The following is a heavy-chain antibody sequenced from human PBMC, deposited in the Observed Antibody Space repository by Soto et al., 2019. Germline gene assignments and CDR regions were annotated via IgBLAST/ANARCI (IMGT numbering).Heavy chain of an antibody. CDR2: IHSSGST. J-gene: IGHJ5*02. V-gene: IGHV4-4*07. D-gene: IGHD6-13*01. CDR3: ARDQGVAAEGITWFDP. CDR1: VASMNIYH. Sequence: SETLSVTCTLSVASMNIYHWSWIRQPAGKGLEWIGHIHSSGSTNYNPSLKSRVTMSVDTSKNQFSLRLMSLTAADTAVYYCARDQGVAAEGITWFDPWGQGSMVTVSS.